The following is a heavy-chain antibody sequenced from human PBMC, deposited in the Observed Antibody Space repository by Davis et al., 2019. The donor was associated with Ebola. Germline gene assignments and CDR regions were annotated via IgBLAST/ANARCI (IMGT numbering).Heavy chain of an antibody. D-gene: IGHD4-17*01. J-gene: IGHJ4*02. CDR1: GFTFSSYA. CDR3: ASRAVTTNY. Sequence: GESLKISCAASGFTFSSYAMSWVRQPPRKGLEWLSAISGSGGSTYYADSVKGRFTISRDNSKNTLYLQMNSLRAEDTAVYYCASRAVTTNYWGQGTLVTVSS. CDR2: ISGSGGST. V-gene: IGHV3-23*01.